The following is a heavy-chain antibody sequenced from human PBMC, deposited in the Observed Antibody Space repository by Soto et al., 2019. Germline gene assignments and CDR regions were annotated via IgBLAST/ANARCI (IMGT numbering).Heavy chain of an antibody. V-gene: IGHV4-30-4*01. CDR2: IYYTGST. CDR1: GGSISSGDYY. D-gene: IGHD6-13*01. J-gene: IGHJ6*02. CDR3: VGLAALSSPGNYGLDV. Sequence: SETLSLTCTVSGGSISSGDYYWSWIRQPPGKGLEWIGHIYYTGSTDYNPSLKSRVTISVDTSKNQFSLKLSSVTAADAAVYYCVGLAALSSPGNYGLDVWGQGTTVTVSS.